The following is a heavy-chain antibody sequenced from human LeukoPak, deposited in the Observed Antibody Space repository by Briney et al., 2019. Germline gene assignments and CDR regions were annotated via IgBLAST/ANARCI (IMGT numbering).Heavy chain of an antibody. Sequence: SGTLSLTCTVSGGSLSSYYWSWIRPPPGKGLEWIGYIYYSGSTNYNPSLKSRVTISLYTSKNQFYLKLSSVTGADTAVYYCAREGKGDYVFDYWGQGTLVTVSS. J-gene: IGHJ4*02. CDR2: IYYSGST. D-gene: IGHD4-17*01. V-gene: IGHV4-59*01. CDR1: GGSLSSYY. CDR3: AREGKGDYVFDY.